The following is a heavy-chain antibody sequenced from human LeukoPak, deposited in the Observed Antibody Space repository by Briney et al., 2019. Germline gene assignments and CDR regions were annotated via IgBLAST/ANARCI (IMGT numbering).Heavy chain of an antibody. D-gene: IGHD5/OR15-5a*01. CDR2: IYYSGST. CDR3: ARGLHSAFDI. Sequence: SSETLSLTCTVSGGSISSSSYYWGWIRQPPGKGLEWIGSIYYSGSTYYNPSLKSRVTISVDTSKNQFSLKLSSVTAADTAVYYCARGLHSAFDIWGQGTMVTVSS. J-gene: IGHJ3*02. CDR1: GGSISSSSYY. V-gene: IGHV4-39*01.